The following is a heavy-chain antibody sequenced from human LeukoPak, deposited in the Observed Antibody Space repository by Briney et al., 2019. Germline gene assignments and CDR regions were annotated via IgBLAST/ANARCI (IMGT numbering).Heavy chain of an antibody. CDR2: ISSNGGST. Sequence: GGSLRLSCAASGFTFSSYAMHWVRQAPGKGLEYVSAISSNGGSTYYANSVKGRFTISRDNSKNTLYLQMGSLRAEDMAVYYCARGSGRYFDYWGQGTLVTVSS. CDR1: GFTFSSYA. CDR3: ARGSGRYFDY. J-gene: IGHJ4*02. D-gene: IGHD1-26*01. V-gene: IGHV3-64*01.